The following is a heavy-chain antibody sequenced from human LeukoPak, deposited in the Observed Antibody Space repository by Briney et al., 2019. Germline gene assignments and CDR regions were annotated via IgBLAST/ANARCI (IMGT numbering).Heavy chain of an antibody. D-gene: IGHD3-3*01. CDR2: IYYSGST. V-gene: IGHV4-39*01. J-gene: IGHJ5*02. CDR3: ATLNPRGFWSGYYTYWFDP. CDR1: GGSISSSSYY. Sequence: SETLSLTCTVSGGSISSSSYYWGWIRQPPGKGLEWIGSIYYSGSTYYNPSLKSRVTISVDTSKNQFSLKLSSVTAADTAVYYCATLNPRGFWSGYYTYWFDPWGQGTLVTVSS.